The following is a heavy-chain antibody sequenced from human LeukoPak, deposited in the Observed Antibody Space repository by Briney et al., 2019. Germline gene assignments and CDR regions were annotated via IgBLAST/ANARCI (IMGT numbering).Heavy chain of an antibody. D-gene: IGHD3-10*01. CDR1: GYTFTGYY. Sequence: RASVKVSCKASGYTFTGYYMHWVRQAPGQGLEWMGWINPNSGGTNYAQKFQGRVTMTRDTSISTAYMELSRLRSDDTAVYYCARGNIYGSGTFTGPDYYYYYMDVWGKGTTVTVSS. CDR3: ARGNIYGSGTFTGPDYYYYYMDV. J-gene: IGHJ6*03. V-gene: IGHV1-2*02. CDR2: INPNSGGT.